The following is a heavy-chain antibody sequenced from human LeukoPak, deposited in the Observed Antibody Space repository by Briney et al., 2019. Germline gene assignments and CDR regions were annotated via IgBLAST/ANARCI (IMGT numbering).Heavy chain of an antibody. Sequence: GGSLRLSCAASGFTFSSYSMNWVRQAPGKGLEWVSSISSSSSYIYYADSVKGRFPISRDNAKNSLYLQMNSLRAEDTAVYYCARESGYCSSTSCSNGFDPWGQGTLVTVSS. J-gene: IGHJ5*02. CDR1: GFTFSSYS. CDR3: ARESGYCSSTSCSNGFDP. CDR2: ISSSSSYI. V-gene: IGHV3-21*01. D-gene: IGHD2-2*03.